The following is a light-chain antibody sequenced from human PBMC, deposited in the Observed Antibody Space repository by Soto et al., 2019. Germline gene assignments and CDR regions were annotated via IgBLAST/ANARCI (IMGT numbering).Light chain of an antibody. CDR2: GAS. V-gene: IGKV3-15*01. J-gene: IGKJ1*01. CDR3: QQYGSSPWT. CDR1: QSVSSN. Sequence: EIGMSQSPATLSVSPGERATLSCRASQSVSSNLAWYQQKPGQAPRLLIYGASTRAAGIPATFSGSGSGTDFTLTISRLEPEDFAVYYCQQYGSSPWTFGQGTKVDNK.